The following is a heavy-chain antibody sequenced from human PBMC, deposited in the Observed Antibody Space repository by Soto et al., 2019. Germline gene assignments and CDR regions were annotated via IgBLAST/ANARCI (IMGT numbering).Heavy chain of an antibody. Sequence: QLQLQESGSGLVKPSQTLSLTCAVSGGSISSGGYSWSWIRQPPGKGLEWIGYIYHSGSTYYNPCLESRVTISVDRSKNQVSLKLSSVTAADTAVYDCARGGGIIRYWYFDLVGRGTLVTVSS. D-gene: IGHD2-15*01. V-gene: IGHV4-30-2*01. CDR2: IYHSGST. J-gene: IGHJ2*01. CDR3: ARGGGIIRYWYFDL. CDR1: GGSISSGGYS.